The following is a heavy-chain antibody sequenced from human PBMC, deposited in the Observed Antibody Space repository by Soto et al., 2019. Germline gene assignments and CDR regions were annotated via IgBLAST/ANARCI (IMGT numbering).Heavy chain of an antibody. V-gene: IGHV3-23*01. CDR2: TIDSGGRS. J-gene: IGHJ4*02. CDR3: AKDKMEQWLVGGYYDY. D-gene: IGHD6-19*01. Sequence: GGSLRLSCAASGFTFSSHAMSWVRQAPGKGLEWVSSTIDSGGRSYHADSGRGRFTISRDNSKNTLYLQMNSLRADDTAIYYCAKDKMEQWLVGGYYDYWGQGALVTVSS. CDR1: GFTFSSHA.